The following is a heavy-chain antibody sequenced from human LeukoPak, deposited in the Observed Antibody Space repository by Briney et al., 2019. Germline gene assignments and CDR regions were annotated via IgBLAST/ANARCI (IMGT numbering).Heavy chain of an antibody. Sequence: GGSLRVSCAVSGFTFSSYSMNWVRQAPGKGLEGVSSISSSSSYIYYADSVKGRFTISRDNAKNSLYLEMNSLRAEDTAVYYCARAYCSGGSCYPFDYWGQGTLVTVSS. V-gene: IGHV3-21*01. CDR1: GFTFSSYS. D-gene: IGHD2-15*01. J-gene: IGHJ4*02. CDR2: ISSSSSYI. CDR3: ARAYCSGGSCYPFDY.